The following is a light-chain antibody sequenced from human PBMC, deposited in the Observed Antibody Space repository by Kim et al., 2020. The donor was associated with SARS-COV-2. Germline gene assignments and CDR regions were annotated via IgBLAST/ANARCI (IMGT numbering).Light chain of an antibody. Sequence: SASVGDRGTVTCRASQGIRDDLGWYQQKPGEAPKRLIYDATTLQSGVPSRFSGSGFGTEFTLTISSLQPEDFATYYCLQHYDYPVAFGQGTKVEI. V-gene: IGKV1-17*01. CDR2: DAT. J-gene: IGKJ1*01. CDR3: LQHYDYPVA. CDR1: QGIRDD.